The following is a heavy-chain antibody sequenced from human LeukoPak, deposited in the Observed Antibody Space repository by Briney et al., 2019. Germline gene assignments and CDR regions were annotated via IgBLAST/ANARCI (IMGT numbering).Heavy chain of an antibody. V-gene: IGHV1-2*02. CDR3: ARKDPIVVVSAAISRSPGFDP. CDR1: GYTFTGYY. D-gene: IGHD2-2*02. Sequence: ASVKVSCKASGYTFTGYYMHWVRQAPGQGLEWMGWINPNSGGTNYAQKFQGRVTMTRDTSISTAYMELTRLTSDDPAVYYCARKDPIVVVSAAISRSPGFDPWGQGTLVTVSS. CDR2: INPNSGGT. J-gene: IGHJ5*02.